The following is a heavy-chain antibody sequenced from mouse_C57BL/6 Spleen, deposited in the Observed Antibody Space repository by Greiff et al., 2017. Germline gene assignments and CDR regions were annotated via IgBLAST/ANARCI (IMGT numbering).Heavy chain of an antibody. Sequence: QVQLQQSGAELVRPGASVTLSCKASGYTFTDYEMHWVKQTPVHGLEWIGAIDPETGGTAYNQKFKGKAILTADKSSSTAYMALRSLTSEDSAVYYCTRLFTTVVEGAWFAYWGQGTLVTVSA. V-gene: IGHV1-15*01. D-gene: IGHD1-1*01. CDR2: IDPETGGT. J-gene: IGHJ3*01. CDR3: TRLFTTVVEGAWFAY. CDR1: GYTFTDYE.